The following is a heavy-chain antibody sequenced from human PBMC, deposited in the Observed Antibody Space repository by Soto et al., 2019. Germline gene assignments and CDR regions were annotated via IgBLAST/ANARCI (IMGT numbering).Heavy chain of an antibody. V-gene: IGHV1-69*06. Sequence: SVKVSCKASGYIFTDYYMHWVRQAPGQELEWMGGIIPIFGTANYAQKFQGRVTITADKSTSTAYMELSSLRSEDTAVYYCARVTTVVTLPGGGAFDIWGQGTMVTVSS. D-gene: IGHD4-17*01. J-gene: IGHJ3*02. CDR1: GYIFTDYY. CDR3: ARVTTVVTLPGGGAFDI. CDR2: IIPIFGTA.